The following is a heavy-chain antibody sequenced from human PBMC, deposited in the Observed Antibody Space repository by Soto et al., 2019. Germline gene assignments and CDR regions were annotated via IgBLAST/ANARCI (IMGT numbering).Heavy chain of an antibody. D-gene: IGHD3-22*01. J-gene: IGHJ4*02. Sequence: QVQLVESGGGVVQPGRSLRLSCAASGFTFSSYGMHWVRQAPGKGLEWVAVIWYDGSNKYYADSVKGRFTISRDNSKNTLYLQMNSLRAEDTAVYYCARGGHLIYYYDSSGTRWGQGTLVTVSS. V-gene: IGHV3-33*01. CDR1: GFTFSSYG. CDR2: IWYDGSNK. CDR3: ARGGHLIYYYDSSGTR.